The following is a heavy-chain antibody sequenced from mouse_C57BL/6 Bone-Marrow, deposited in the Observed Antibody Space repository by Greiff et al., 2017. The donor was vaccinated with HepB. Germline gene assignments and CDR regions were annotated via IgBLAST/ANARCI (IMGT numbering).Heavy chain of an antibody. Sequence: EVQGVESGPVLVKPGASVKMSCKASGYTFTDYYMNWVKQSHGKSLEWIGVINPYNGGTSYNQKFKGKATLTVDKSSSTAYMELNSLTSEDSAVYYCAKEKDSSGYNWFAYWGQGTLVTVSA. CDR2: INPYNGGT. J-gene: IGHJ3*01. D-gene: IGHD3-2*02. CDR1: GYTFTDYY. CDR3: AKEKDSSGYNWFAY. V-gene: IGHV1-19*01.